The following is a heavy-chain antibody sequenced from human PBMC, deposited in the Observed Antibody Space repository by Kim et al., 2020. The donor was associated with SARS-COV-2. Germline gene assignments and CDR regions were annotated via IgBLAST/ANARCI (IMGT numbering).Heavy chain of an antibody. V-gene: IGHV3-11*04. Sequence: GGSLRLSCAASGFTFSDYYMSWIRQAPGKGLEWVSYISSSGSTIYYADSVKGRFTISRDNAKNSLYLQMNSLRAEDTAVYYCARDKELLWFGPSYRTNWGQGTLVTVSS. CDR3: ARDKELLWFGPSYRTN. CDR2: ISSSGSTI. J-gene: IGHJ4*02. CDR1: GFTFSDYY. D-gene: IGHD3-10*01.